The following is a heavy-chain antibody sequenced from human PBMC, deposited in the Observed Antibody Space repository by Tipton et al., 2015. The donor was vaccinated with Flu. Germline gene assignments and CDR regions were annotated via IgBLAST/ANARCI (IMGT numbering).Heavy chain of an antibody. J-gene: IGHJ4*02. CDR2: ISSSSSYI. CDR1: GFTFSSYS. V-gene: IGHV3-21*01. Sequence: GSLRLSCAASGFTFSSYSMNWVRQAPGKGLEWVSSISSSSSYIYYADSVKGRFTISRDNAKNSLYLQMNSLRAEDTAVYYCARDHSKYYDFWSGDDTPLDYWGQGTLVTVSS. D-gene: IGHD3-3*01. CDR3: ARDHSKYYDFWSGDDTPLDY.